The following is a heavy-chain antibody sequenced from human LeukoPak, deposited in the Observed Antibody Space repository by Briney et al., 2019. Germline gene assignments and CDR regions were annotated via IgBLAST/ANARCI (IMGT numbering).Heavy chain of an antibody. CDR2: INPNSGGT. CDR1: GYTFTGYY. J-gene: IGHJ4*02. D-gene: IGHD2-15*01. CDR3: ARASYCSGGSCYSDY. V-gene: IGHV1-2*02. Sequence: ASVKVSCKASGYTFTGYYMHWVRQAPGQGLEWMGWINPNSGGTNYAQKVKGRVTMTTDTSTSTAYMELRSLKSDDTAVYYCARASYCSGGSCYSDYWGQGTLVTVSS.